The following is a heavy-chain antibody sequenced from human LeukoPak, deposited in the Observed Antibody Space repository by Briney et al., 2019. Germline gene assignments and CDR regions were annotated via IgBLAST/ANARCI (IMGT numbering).Heavy chain of an antibody. D-gene: IGHD3-3*01. J-gene: IGHJ5*02. Sequence: ASVKVSCKASRYTFTSYDINWVREAAGQGLEWMGWMNPNTGRTGYAQKFQGRVTMTTDTSTSTAYMELRSLRSDDTAVYYCARAPTIFGVVIQYNWFDPWGQGTLVTVSS. CDR1: RYTFTSYD. CDR2: MNPNTGRT. V-gene: IGHV1-8*01. CDR3: ARAPTIFGVVIQYNWFDP.